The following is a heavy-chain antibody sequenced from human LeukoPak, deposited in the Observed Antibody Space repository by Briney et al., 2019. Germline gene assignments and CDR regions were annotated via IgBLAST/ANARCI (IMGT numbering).Heavy chain of an antibody. CDR1: GFTVSSNY. V-gene: IGHV3-21*01. D-gene: IGHD6-19*01. CDR2: ISSSSSYI. J-gene: IGHJ4*02. CDR3: ARGNGAVAPDY. Sequence: GGSLRLSCAASGFTVSSNYMSWVRQAPGKGLEWVSSISSSSSYIYYADSVKGRFTISRDNAKNSLYLQMNSLRAEDTAVYYCARGNGAVAPDYWGQGTLVTVSS.